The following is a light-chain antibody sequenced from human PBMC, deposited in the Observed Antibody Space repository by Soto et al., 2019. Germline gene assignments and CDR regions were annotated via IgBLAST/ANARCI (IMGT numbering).Light chain of an antibody. Sequence: DIQMTQSPSSLSASVGDRFTITCRASQSIGDNLNWYQQKPGTAPHLLIYAASSLQSGVPSRFSGSGSGTDFTLTISNVQPEDFATYYCQQTYSTPQPFGQGTRLEIK. CDR2: AAS. J-gene: IGKJ5*01. CDR1: QSIGDN. CDR3: QQTYSTPQP. V-gene: IGKV1-39*01.